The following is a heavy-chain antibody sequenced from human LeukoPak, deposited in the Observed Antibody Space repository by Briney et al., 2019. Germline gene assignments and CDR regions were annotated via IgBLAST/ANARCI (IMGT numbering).Heavy chain of an antibody. D-gene: IGHD3-10*02. V-gene: IGHV4-34*01. Sequence: PSETLSLTCAVYGGSFSGYYWSWIRQPPGKGLEWIGEINHSGSTNYNPSLKSRVTISVDTSKNQFSLKLTSVTAADTALYYCARHGPPMQTMFFDFWGQGALVIVSS. CDR1: GGSFSGYY. J-gene: IGHJ4*02. CDR3: ARHGPPMQTMFFDF. CDR2: INHSGST.